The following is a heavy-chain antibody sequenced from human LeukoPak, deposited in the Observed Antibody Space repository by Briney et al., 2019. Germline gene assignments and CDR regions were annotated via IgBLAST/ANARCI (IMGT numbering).Heavy chain of an antibody. J-gene: IGHJ4*02. V-gene: IGHV1-2*02. CDR3: ARDLNQKVVAARPGY. Sequence: ASVKVSCKASGYTFTGYYMHWVRQAPGQGLEWMGWINPNSGGTNYAQKFQGRVTMTRDTSISTAYMELSRLRSDDTAVYYCARDLNQKVVAARPGYWGQGTLVTVSS. D-gene: IGHD6-6*01. CDR2: INPNSGGT. CDR1: GYTFTGYY.